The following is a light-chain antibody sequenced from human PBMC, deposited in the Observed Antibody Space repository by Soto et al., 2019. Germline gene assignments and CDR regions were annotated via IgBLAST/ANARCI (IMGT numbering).Light chain of an antibody. CDR3: QQFDDVPYS. V-gene: IGKV1-33*01. CDR1: QDITNF. Sequence: DIQMTQSPSSLSASVGDRVTITCQASQDITNFLNWYQQKPGKAPKLLIYDASSLPTGVPSRFSGSGSGTDFSFTISSPQPEDIATYYCQQFDDVPYSFGQGTKVAIK. J-gene: IGKJ2*03. CDR2: DAS.